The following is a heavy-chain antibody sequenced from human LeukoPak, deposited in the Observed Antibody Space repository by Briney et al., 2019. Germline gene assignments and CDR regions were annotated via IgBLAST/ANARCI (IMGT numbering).Heavy chain of an antibody. CDR1: GFTFSTYA. CDR2: ISGSGGST. Sequence: GGSLRLSCAASGFTFSTYAMSWVRQAPGKGLEWVSGISGSGGSTNYADSVKGRFTISRDNSKNTLYLQMNSLRAEDTAVYYCARDRSYDFWSGSSYYFDYWGQGTLVTVSS. CDR3: ARDRSYDFWSGSSYYFDY. D-gene: IGHD3-3*01. J-gene: IGHJ4*02. V-gene: IGHV3-23*01.